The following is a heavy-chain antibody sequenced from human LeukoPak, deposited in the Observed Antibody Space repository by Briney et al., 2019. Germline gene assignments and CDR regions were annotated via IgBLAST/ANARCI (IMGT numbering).Heavy chain of an antibody. CDR2: IIPILGIA. J-gene: IGHJ4*02. CDR3: ASAHCSGGSCYWSSFDY. CDR1: GGTFSSYA. Sequence: GASVKVSCKASGGTFSSYAISWVRQAPGQGLEWMGRIIPILGIANYAQKFQGRVTITADKSTSTAYMELSSLRSEDTAVYYCASAHCSGGSCYWSSFDYWGQGTLVTVSS. D-gene: IGHD2-15*01. V-gene: IGHV1-69*04.